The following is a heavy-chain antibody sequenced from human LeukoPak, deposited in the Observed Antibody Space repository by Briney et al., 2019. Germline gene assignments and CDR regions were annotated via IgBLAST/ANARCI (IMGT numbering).Heavy chain of an antibody. CDR1: GGSISSSSYY. J-gene: IGHJ3*02. Sequence: PSETLSLTCTVSGGSISSSSYYWGWIRQPPGKGLEWIGSIYYSGSTYYNPSLKSRVTISVDTSKNQFSLKLSSVTAADTAVYYCARDQTQWLVLAFDIWGQGTMVTVSS. D-gene: IGHD6-19*01. CDR3: ARDQTQWLVLAFDI. CDR2: IYYSGST. V-gene: IGHV4-39*07.